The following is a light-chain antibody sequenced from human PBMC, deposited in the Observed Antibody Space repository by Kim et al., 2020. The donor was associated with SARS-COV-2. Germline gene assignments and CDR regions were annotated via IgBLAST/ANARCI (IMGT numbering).Light chain of an antibody. J-gene: IGKJ2*01. Sequence: RATINCKSSQSVLYSFNNNNHLAWHQQKPGQPPKLLIYWASTRESGVPDRFTGSGSGTDFTLTISSLQAEDVAVYYCQQYYSTPPTFGQGTKLEI. CDR2: WAS. V-gene: IGKV4-1*01. CDR3: QQYYSTPPT. CDR1: QSVLYSFNNNNH.